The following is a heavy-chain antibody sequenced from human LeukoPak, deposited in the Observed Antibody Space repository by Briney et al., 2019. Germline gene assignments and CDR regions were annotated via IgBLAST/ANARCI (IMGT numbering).Heavy chain of an antibody. V-gene: IGHV4-61*02. CDR1: GGSISSGGYY. CDR3: ARDAPYYYGSGSYYNY. Sequence: SETLSLTCTVSGGSISSGGYYWSWIRQPAGKGLEWIGRIYTSGSTNYNPSLKSRVTMSVDTSNNQFSLKLSSVTAADMAVYYCARDAPYYYGSGSYYNYWGQGTLVTVSS. D-gene: IGHD3-10*01. J-gene: IGHJ4*02. CDR2: IYTSGST.